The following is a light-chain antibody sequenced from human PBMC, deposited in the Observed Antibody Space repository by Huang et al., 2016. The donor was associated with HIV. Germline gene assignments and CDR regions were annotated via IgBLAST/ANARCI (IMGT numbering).Light chain of an antibody. Sequence: DIQMTQSPSSLSASVGDRVTISCRASQTISKSLNWYQQKPGKAPKLLIFAASNSQTGVPSRVSGSGSGTDFTLTISYLQPEDSATYYCQQSDNIPRTFGQGTRLEIK. J-gene: IGKJ1*01. CDR2: AAS. V-gene: IGKV1-39*01. CDR1: QTISKS. CDR3: QQSDNIPRT.